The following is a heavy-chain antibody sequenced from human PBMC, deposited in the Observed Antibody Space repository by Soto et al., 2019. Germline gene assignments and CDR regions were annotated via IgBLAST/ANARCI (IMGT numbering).Heavy chain of an antibody. CDR1: GFTFSSYA. D-gene: IGHD1-26*01. V-gene: IGHV3-23*01. J-gene: IGHJ6*02. Sequence: RLSCAASGFTFSSYAMSWVRQAPGKGLEWVSGISGSGGSTYYADSVKGRFTISRDNSKNTLYLQMNSLRAEDTAVYYCARVSLGATTITDYYYYGMDVWGQGTTVTVSS. CDR2: ISGSGGST. CDR3: ARVSLGATTITDYYYYGMDV.